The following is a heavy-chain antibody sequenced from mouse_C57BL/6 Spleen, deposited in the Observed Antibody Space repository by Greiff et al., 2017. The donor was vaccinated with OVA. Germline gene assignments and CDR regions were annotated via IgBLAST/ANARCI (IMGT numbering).Heavy chain of an antibody. CDR2: ISPGSGST. CDR3: ARLGDGYYFDD. Sequence: QVQLKQPGAELVKPGASVKMSCKASGYTFTSYWINWVKQRPGQGLEWIGDISPGSGSTNYNAKFKSKATLTVDTSSRTAYMQLSSLTSEDTAIYYCARLGDGYYFDDWGQGTTLTVSS. CDR1: GYTFTSYW. D-gene: IGHD2-3*01. J-gene: IGHJ2*01. V-gene: IGHV1-55*01.